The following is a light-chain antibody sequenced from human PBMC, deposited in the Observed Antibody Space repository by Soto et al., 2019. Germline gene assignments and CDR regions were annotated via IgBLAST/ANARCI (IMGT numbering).Light chain of an antibody. CDR2: DAS. J-gene: IGKJ1*01. CDR1: QSIKHY. CDR3: QQRSNRPPWT. Sequence: ESVLTQAPGTLSLSPGEIATLSWKASQSIKHYLAWYQKKPGQAPRLLIYDASNRATGIPARFSGSGSGTDFYLTISSLEPEDFAVYYCQQRSNRPPWTFGQGTKVEIK. V-gene: IGKV3-11*01.